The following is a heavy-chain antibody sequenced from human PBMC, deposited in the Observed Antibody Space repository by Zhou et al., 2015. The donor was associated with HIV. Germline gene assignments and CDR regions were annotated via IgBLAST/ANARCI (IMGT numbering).Heavy chain of an antibody. D-gene: IGHD5-18*01. Sequence: QVQLVQSGTEVKKPGSSVKVSCKASGGTFSGSDLSWVRQAPGQGLEWMGRITPMFQTHNYAEKFRARLNITVDRHTSAAYMELSSLTSEDAAVYYCARRGIEIWSDTFDIWGQGTMVTVSS. CDR2: ITPMFQTH. J-gene: IGHJ3*02. CDR1: GGTFSGSD. CDR3: ARRGIEIWSDTFDI. V-gene: IGHV1-69*06.